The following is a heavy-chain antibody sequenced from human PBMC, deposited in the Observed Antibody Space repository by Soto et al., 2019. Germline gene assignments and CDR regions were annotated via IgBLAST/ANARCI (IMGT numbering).Heavy chain of an antibody. Sequence: GGSLRLSCAASGFTVSSNYMSWVRQAPGKGLEWVSVIYSGGSTHYADSVKGRFTISRDNSKNTLYLQMNSLRAEDTAVYYCARSPYIPGYSSSWYEVYYYGMDVWGQGTTVTVSS. CDR3: ARSPYIPGYSSSWYEVYYYGMDV. CDR1: GFTVSSNY. CDR2: IYSGGST. V-gene: IGHV3-66*01. J-gene: IGHJ6*02. D-gene: IGHD6-13*01.